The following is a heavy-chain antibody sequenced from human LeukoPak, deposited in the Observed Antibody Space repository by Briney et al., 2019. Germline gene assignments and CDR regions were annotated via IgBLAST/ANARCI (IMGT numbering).Heavy chain of an antibody. CDR1: GFTFSDYY. Sequence: PGGSLRLSCAASGFTFSDYYMSWMRQAPGKGLEWVSYISDSTNTIYYADSVKGRFTISRDNAKSSLYLQMNSLRAEDTAVYYCARAVGASEGVDNWGHGTLVTVSS. CDR3: ARAVGASEGVDN. V-gene: IGHV3-11*01. D-gene: IGHD1-26*01. CDR2: ISDSTNTI. J-gene: IGHJ4*01.